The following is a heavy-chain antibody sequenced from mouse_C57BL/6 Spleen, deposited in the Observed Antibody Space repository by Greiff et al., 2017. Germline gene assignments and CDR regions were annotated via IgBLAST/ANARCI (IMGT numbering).Heavy chain of an antibody. CDR2: INPSSGNT. CDR3: ARFYYGSSLTEYFDV. D-gene: IGHD1-1*01. Sequence: QVQLQQSGAELAKPGDSVKLSCKASGYTFTSYWMHWVKQRPGQGLEWIGYINPSSGNTTYNQKFKDKATLTADKSSITAYMQLSSLTYEDSAVYYCARFYYGSSLTEYFDVWGTGTTVTVSS. V-gene: IGHV1-7*01. J-gene: IGHJ1*03. CDR1: GYTFTSYW.